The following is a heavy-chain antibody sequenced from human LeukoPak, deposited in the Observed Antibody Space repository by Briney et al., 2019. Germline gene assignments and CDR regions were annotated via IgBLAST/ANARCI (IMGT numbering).Heavy chain of an antibody. CDR1: GFTFSSYE. CDR3: ARDGDGYGPSTDY. D-gene: IGHD5-24*01. Sequence: PGGSLRLSCAASGFTFSSYEMNWVRQAPGKGLEWVSYISSSGSTIYYADSVKGRFTTSRDNAKNSLYLQMNSLRAEDTAVYYCARDGDGYGPSTDYWGQGTLVTVSS. CDR2: ISSSGSTI. V-gene: IGHV3-48*03. J-gene: IGHJ4*02.